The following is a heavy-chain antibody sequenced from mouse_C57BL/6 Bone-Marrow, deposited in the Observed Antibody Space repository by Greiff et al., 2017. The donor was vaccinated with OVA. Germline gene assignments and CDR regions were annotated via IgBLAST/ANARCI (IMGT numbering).Heavy chain of an antibody. CDR2: IRLKSDNYAT. V-gene: IGHV6-3*01. CDR3: TGPFTTGFAY. J-gene: IGHJ3*01. CDR1: GFTFSNYW. Sequence: EVKLMESGGGLVQPGGSMKLSCVASGFTFSNYWMNWVRQSPEKGLEWVAQIRLKSDNYATHYAESVKGRFTISRDDSKSSVYLQMNNLRAEDTGIYYCTGPFTTGFAYWGQGTLVTVSA. D-gene: IGHD1-1*01.